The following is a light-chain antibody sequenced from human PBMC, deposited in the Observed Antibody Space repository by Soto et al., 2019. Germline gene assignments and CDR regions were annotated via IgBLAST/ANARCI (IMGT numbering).Light chain of an antibody. CDR1: SSNIGAGYD. Sequence: QSVLTQPPSVSGAPGQRVTISCTGSSSNIGAGYDVHWYQQLPGTAPKLLIYGNSNRPSGVPDRFSGSKSGTSASLAITGLQAEDEAVYYCQSYDSSLSGGVFGTGTQLTVL. J-gene: IGLJ1*01. V-gene: IGLV1-40*01. CDR2: GNS. CDR3: QSYDSSLSGGV.